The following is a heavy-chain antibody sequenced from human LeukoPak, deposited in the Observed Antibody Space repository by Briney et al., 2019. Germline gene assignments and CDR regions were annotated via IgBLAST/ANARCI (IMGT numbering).Heavy chain of an antibody. V-gene: IGHV1-46*01. CDR1: GYTFTSYY. CDR2: INPSGGST. CDR3: ARGPLTELFDP. Sequence: ASVKVSCKASGYTFTSYYMHWVRQAPGQGLEWMGIINPSGGSTSYAQKFQGRVTMTRDMSTSTVYMELSSLRSDDTAVYYCARGPLTELFDPWGQGTLVTVSS. J-gene: IGHJ5*02. D-gene: IGHD3-9*01.